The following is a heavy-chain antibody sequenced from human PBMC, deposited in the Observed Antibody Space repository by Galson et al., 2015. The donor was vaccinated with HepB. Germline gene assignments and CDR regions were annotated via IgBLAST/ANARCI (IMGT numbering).Heavy chain of an antibody. CDR3: ARGRLTFDY. Sequence: SLRLSCAASGFTFSSYWMSWVRQAPGKGLEWVANMKQDGGEKYYVDSVKGRFTISRDNAKNSLYLQMNSLRADDTAVYYCARGRLTFDYWGQGTLVTVSS. J-gene: IGHJ4*02. D-gene: IGHD4/OR15-4a*01. CDR1: GFTFSSYW. CDR2: MKQDGGEK. V-gene: IGHV3-7*04.